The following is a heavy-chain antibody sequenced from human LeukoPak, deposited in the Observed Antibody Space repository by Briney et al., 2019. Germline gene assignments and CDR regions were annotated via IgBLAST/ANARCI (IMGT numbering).Heavy chain of an antibody. CDR2: VYYIGST. CDR3: ATLGYSYGSPFDY. V-gene: IGHV4-59*01. J-gene: IGHJ4*02. Sequence: SETLSLTCSFSARSISTYYWSWIRQPPGQGLEWIGYVYYIGSTNYNPSLKSRVTISVDKSKNQFSLKLSSVTAADTAVYYCATLGYSYGSPFDYWGQGTLVTVSS. CDR1: ARSISTYY. D-gene: IGHD5-18*01.